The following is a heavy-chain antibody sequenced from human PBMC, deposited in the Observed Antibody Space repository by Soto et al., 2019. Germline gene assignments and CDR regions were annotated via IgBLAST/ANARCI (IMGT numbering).Heavy chain of an antibody. J-gene: IGHJ6*02. D-gene: IGHD5-12*01. CDR3: ASSVAKYYYYGMDV. Sequence: QVQLVQSGAEVNKPGSSVKVCCKASGGTFSSYAISWVRQAPGQGLEWMGGIIPIFGTANYAQKFQGRVTITADESTSTAYMELSSLRSEDTAVYYCASSVAKYYYYGMDVWGQGTTVTVSS. V-gene: IGHV1-69*12. CDR1: GGTFSSYA. CDR2: IIPIFGTA.